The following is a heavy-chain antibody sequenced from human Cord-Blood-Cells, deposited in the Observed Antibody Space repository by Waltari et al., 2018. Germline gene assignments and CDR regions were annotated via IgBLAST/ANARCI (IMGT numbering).Heavy chain of an antibody. CDR2: IYHSGST. J-gene: IGHJ3*02. V-gene: IGHV4-4*02. CDR1: GGSLSSSNW. Sequence: QVPLQASGPGLVKPSGTLSLTCAVSGGSLSSSNWWRWVTQPPGTGLEWIGEIYHSGSTNYNPSLKSRVTISVDKSKNQFSLKLSSVTAADTAVYYCASLVDYYDSSGYSDAFDIWGQGTMVTVSS. D-gene: IGHD3-22*01. CDR3: ASLVDYYDSSGYSDAFDI.